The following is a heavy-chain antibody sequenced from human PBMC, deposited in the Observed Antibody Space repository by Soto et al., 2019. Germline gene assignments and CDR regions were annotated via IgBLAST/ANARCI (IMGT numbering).Heavy chain of an antibody. Sequence: SETLSLTCTVSGGSVSSGSYYWSWIRQPPGKGLEWIGYIYYSGSTNYNPSLKSRVTISVDTSKNQFSLKLSSVTAADTAVYYCARGFLGNFDYWGQGTLVTVSS. D-gene: IGHD3-10*01. CDR3: ARGFLGNFDY. J-gene: IGHJ4*02. CDR1: GGSVSSGSYY. V-gene: IGHV4-61*01. CDR2: IYYSGST.